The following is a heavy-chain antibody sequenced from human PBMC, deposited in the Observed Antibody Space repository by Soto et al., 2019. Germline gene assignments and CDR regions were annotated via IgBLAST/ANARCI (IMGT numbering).Heavy chain of an antibody. D-gene: IGHD3-3*01. CDR3: ARTFSPYDSNWFDP. CDR2: IYYSGST. J-gene: IGHJ5*02. Sequence: QVQLQESGPGLVKPSQTLSLTCTVSGGSISSGGYYWSWIRQHPGKGLEWIGYIYYSGSTYYNPSLKSRVTISVDTSKNQFSLKLSSVTAADTAVYYCARTFSPYDSNWFDPWCQGTLVTVSS. V-gene: IGHV4-31*03. CDR1: GGSISSGGYY.